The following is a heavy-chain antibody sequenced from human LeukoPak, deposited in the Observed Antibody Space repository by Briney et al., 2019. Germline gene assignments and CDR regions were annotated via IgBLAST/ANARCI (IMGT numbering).Heavy chain of an antibody. CDR2: ISGSGGST. CDR1: GFTLSSYA. V-gene: IGHV3-23*01. D-gene: IGHD2-15*01. J-gene: IGHJ4*02. Sequence: PGGSLRLSCAASGFTLSSYAMSWVRQAPGKGLEWVSAISGSGGSTYYADSVKGWFTISRDNSKNTLYLQMNSLRAEDTAVYYCANPRVARDTYFDYWGQGTLVTVSS. CDR3: ANPRVARDTYFDY.